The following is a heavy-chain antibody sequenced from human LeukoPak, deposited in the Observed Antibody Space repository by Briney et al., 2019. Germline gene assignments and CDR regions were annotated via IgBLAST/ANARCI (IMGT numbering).Heavy chain of an antibody. CDR3: TRDFGMVDYESALGGAFDI. Sequence: GGSLRLSCTVSGFTFGDYAMSWVRQAPGKGLEWVGFIRSNAYGGTKEYAASVKGRFTISRDDSKSIAYLQMNSLKTEDTAVYYCTRDFGMVDYESALGGAFDIWGHGTMVTVSS. CDR2: IRSNAYGGTK. D-gene: IGHD3-22*01. V-gene: IGHV3-49*04. J-gene: IGHJ3*02. CDR1: GFTFGDYA.